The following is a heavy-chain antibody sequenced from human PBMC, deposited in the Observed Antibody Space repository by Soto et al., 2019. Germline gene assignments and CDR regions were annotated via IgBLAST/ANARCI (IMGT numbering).Heavy chain of an antibody. CDR3: VRMQFRCLNPRLVVSGPPGY. J-gene: IGHJ4*02. V-gene: IGHV3-74*01. Sequence: EVGLVEFGGDLARPGGSLTLSCAASGFTFSAYSMPWIRPAPGKGLVWVSRIDSDGTDTFYADSVRGQFTISRANDKSILYLIMDCLSVDDMALYDCVRMQFRCLNPRLVVSGPPGYWGQGTLVTVSS. CDR1: GFTFSAYS. CDR2: IDSDGTDT. D-gene: IGHD3-16*01.